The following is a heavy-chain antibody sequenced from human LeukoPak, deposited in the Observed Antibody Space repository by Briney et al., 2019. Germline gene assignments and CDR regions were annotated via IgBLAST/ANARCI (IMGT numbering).Heavy chain of an antibody. V-gene: IGHV4-59*08. J-gene: IGHJ4*02. D-gene: IGHD2-15*01. Sequence: SETLSLTCTVSGGSISPYYWSWIRQPPGKGLEWIAYIYYSGSTNYNPSLKSRVTISVDTSKNLFSLKLSSVTAADTAVYYCARHGYCSGGSCYWDYWGQGTLVTVSS. CDR2: IYYSGST. CDR1: GGSISPYY. CDR3: ARHGYCSGGSCYWDY.